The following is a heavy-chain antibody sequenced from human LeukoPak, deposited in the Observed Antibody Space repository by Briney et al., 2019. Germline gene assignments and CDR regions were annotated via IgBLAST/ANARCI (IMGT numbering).Heavy chain of an antibody. CDR1: GFTFSSYA. CDR3: AKSRGESRGASNY. D-gene: IGHD1-26*01. CDR2: ISGSGDTT. Sequence: GGSLRLSCAASGFTFSSYAMNWVRQAPGKGLEWVSFISGSGDTTYYADSVKGRFTISRDNSKNTLYLQMNSLRAEDTAVYYCAKSRGESRGASNYWGQGTLVTVS. J-gene: IGHJ4*02. V-gene: IGHV3-23*01.